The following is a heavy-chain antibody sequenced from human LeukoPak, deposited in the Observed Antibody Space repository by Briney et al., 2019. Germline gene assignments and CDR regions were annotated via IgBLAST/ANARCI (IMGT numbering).Heavy chain of an antibody. CDR3: ASAYYYGSGRRYYFDY. J-gene: IGHJ4*02. Sequence: GESLKISSKGSGYSFTSYWIGWVRQMPGKGLEWMGIIYPGDSDTRYSPSFQGQVTIPADRSISTAYLQWSSLKASDTAMYYCASAYYYGSGRRYYFDYWGQGTLVTVSS. CDR2: IYPGDSDT. V-gene: IGHV5-51*01. CDR1: GYSFTSYW. D-gene: IGHD3-10*01.